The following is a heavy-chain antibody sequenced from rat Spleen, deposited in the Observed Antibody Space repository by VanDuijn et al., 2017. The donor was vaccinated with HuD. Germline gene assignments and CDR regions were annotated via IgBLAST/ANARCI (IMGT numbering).Heavy chain of an antibody. CDR2: ISSDGRRN. V-gene: IGHV5-20*01. D-gene: IGHD1-2*01. CDR1: GFTFSDYY. CDR3: TRDSSRYYFDY. Sequence: EVQLVETGGGLVQPGRSLKLSCAASGFTFSDYYMAWVRQAPAKGLEWVATISSDGRRNYYRDSVKGRFTISRDNAKSTLYLQMDSLRSEDTATYYCTRDSSRYYFDYWGQGVMVTVSS. J-gene: IGHJ2*01.